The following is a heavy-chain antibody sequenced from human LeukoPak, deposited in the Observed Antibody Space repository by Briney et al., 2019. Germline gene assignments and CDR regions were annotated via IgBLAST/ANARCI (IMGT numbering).Heavy chain of an antibody. CDR3: ARDGGRGAPTHYMDV. CDR2: INPNSGGT. Sequence: ASVKVSCKASGYTFTGYYMHWVRQAPGQGLEWMGWINPNSGGTNYAQKFQGRVTMTRDTSISTAYMELSRLRSDDTAVYYCARDGGRGAPTHYMDVWGKGTTVTVS. V-gene: IGHV1-2*02. D-gene: IGHD3-16*01. J-gene: IGHJ6*03. CDR1: GYTFTGYY.